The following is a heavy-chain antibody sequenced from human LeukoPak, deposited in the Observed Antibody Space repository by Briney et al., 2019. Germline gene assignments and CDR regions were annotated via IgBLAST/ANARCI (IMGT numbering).Heavy chain of an antibody. CDR1: GGSINSGGFS. J-gene: IGHJ5*02. D-gene: IGHD2-15*01. Sequence: SETLSLTCTVSGGSINSGGFSWTWIRQPAGKGLEWIGRIYTSGSTNYNPSLKSRVTISLDTSKNQFSLKLSSVTAADTAVYYCARNVPVVVAATKSGDWFDPWGQGTLVTVSS. CDR3: ARNVPVVVAATKSGDWFDP. V-gene: IGHV4-61*02. CDR2: IYTSGST.